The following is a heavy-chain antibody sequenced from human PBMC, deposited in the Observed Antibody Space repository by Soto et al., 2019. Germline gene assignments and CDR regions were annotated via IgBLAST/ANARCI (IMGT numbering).Heavy chain of an antibody. CDR3: ASLYSSSSVDY. CDR1: GGTFSSYA. V-gene: IGHV1-69*13. CDR2: IIPFFGTA. Sequence: ASVKVSCKASGGTFSSYAISWVRQAPGQGLEWMGGIIPFFGTATYAQNFQGRVTITADESTSTAYMELSSLSFEDTAVYYCASLYSSSSVDYWGQGTLVTVSS. J-gene: IGHJ4*02. D-gene: IGHD6-6*01.